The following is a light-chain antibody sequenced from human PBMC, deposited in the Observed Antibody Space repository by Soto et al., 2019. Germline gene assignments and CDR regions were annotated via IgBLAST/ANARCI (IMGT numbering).Light chain of an antibody. Sequence: QSVLTQPPSVSGAPGQRVTISCTGSSSNIGAGYDVHWYQQLPGTAPKLLIYGNSNRPSGVPDRFSGSKSGTSASLAITGLQAEDEPDYSCPSYDSSLSGWVFGGGTKVTVL. CDR3: PSYDSSLSGWV. V-gene: IGLV1-40*01. CDR2: GNS. CDR1: SSNIGAGYD. J-gene: IGLJ3*02.